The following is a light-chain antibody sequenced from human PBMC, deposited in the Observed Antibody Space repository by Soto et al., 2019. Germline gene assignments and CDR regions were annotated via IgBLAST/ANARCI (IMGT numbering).Light chain of an antibody. V-gene: IGKV1-5*03. CDR2: KAS. Sequence: DIQMTQSPSTLSASVGDRVTITCRASQSISSWLAWYQHKPGKAPKLLIYKASSLESGVPSRGSGSGSGTEFTLTISSLPPDDFATDYGQQYNSYPLTFGGGTKVETK. CDR3: QQYNSYPLT. J-gene: IGKJ4*01. CDR1: QSISSW.